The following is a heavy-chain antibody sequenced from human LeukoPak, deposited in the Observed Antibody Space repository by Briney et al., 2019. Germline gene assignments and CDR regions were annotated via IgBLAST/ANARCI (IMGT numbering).Heavy chain of an antibody. V-gene: IGHV1-18*01. D-gene: IGHD2-8*02. CDR2: ISAYNGNT. J-gene: IGHJ4*02. Sequence: ASVKVSCKASGGTFSSYAISWVRQAPGQGLEWMGWISAYNGNTNYAQKLQGRVTMTTDTSTSTAYMELRSLRSDDTAVYYCARDTGEDSIGGYWGQGTLVTVSS. CDR1: GGTFSSYA. CDR3: ARDTGEDSIGGY.